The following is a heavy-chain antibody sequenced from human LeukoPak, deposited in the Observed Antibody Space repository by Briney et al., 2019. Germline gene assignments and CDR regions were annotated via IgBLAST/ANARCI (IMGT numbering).Heavy chain of an antibody. D-gene: IGHD3-10*01. Sequence: ASVKVSCKASGYTFTGYYMHWVRQAPGQGLEWMGWINPNSGGANYAQKFQGRVTMTRDTSISTAYMELSRLRSDDTAVYYCASEIYYYGSGSPGYWSQGTLVTVSS. CDR2: INPNSGGA. V-gene: IGHV1-2*02. J-gene: IGHJ4*02. CDR1: GYTFTGYY. CDR3: ASEIYYYGSGSPGY.